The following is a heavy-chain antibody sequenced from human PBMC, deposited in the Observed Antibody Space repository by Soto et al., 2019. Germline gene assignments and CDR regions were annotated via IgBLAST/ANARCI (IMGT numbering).Heavy chain of an antibody. CDR3: VRVVAIPGYPDN. D-gene: IGHD5-12*01. J-gene: IGHJ4*02. Sequence: QVQLVQSGAEVKKPGSSVTVSCKASGGTFSSYTITWVRQAPGQGLEWMGGIVPTVDTSTYAQKFQGRVTITADKFTNTVYMELSSLRSDDTAVYYCVRVVAIPGYPDNWGQGTLVTVSS. V-gene: IGHV1-69*14. CDR2: IVPTVDTS. CDR1: GGTFSSYT.